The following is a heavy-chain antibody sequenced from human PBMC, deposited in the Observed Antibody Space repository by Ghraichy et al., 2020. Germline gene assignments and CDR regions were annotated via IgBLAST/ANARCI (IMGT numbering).Heavy chain of an antibody. D-gene: IGHD3-3*01. CDR3: ARRRLTIRGYFYY. J-gene: IGHJ4*02. V-gene: IGHV1-69*13. CDR2: IIPIFGTA. Sequence: SVKVSCKASGATFSSYAISWVRQAPGQGLEWMGGIIPIFGTANYAQKFQGRVTITADESTSTAYMELSSLRSEDTAVYYCARRRLTIRGYFYYWGQGTLLTVS. CDR1: GATFSSYA.